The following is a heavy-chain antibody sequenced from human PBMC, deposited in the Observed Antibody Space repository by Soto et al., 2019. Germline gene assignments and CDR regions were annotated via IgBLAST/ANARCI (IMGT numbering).Heavy chain of an antibody. CDR3: ATSSGSGRTLFDS. V-gene: IGHV1-69*02. CDR1: EGTFNFYT. J-gene: IGHJ4*02. Sequence: QVQLVQSGAEVKKPGSSVKVSCTASEGTFNFYTINWVRQAPGQGLEWVGRVNPIVGMSNYAQKFQGRVWITADEPTTTAARSLHSLKSEDTVIYYCATSSGSGRTLFDSWGQGTLVTVSS. D-gene: IGHD3-10*01. CDR2: VNPIVGMS.